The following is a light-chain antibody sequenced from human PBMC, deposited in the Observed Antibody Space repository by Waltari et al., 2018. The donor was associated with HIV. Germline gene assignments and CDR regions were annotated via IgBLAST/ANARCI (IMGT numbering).Light chain of an antibody. V-gene: IGLV2-23*02. Sequence: QPAPTQPASVSGFPGQSITISCTGTSSDVANDNVVSRYQQHPGKAPKLMIYEVSKRPSGVSNRFSGSKSGNTASLTISGLQAEDEADYYCCSYAGSSTHVFGTGTKVTVL. J-gene: IGLJ1*01. CDR2: EVS. CDR1: SSDVANDNV. CDR3: CSYAGSSTHV.